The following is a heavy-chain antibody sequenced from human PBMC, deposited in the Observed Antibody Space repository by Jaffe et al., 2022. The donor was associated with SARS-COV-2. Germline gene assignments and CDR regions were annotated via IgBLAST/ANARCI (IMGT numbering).Heavy chain of an antibody. CDR2: ISYDGSNK. V-gene: IGHV3-30*18. Sequence: QVQLVESGGGVVQPGRSLRLSCAASGFTFSSYGMHWVRQAPGKGLEWVAVISYDGSNKYYADSVKGRFTISRDNSKNTLYLQMNSLRAEDTAVYYCAKDLMYYDSSGYYSLDYWGQGTLVTVSS. CDR3: AKDLMYYDSSGYYSLDY. J-gene: IGHJ4*02. CDR1: GFTFSSYG. D-gene: IGHD3-22*01.